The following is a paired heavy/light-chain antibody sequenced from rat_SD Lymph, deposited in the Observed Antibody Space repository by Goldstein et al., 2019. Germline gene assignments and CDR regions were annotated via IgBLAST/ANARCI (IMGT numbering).Heavy chain of an antibody. CDR3: SSAYWELGFDY. V-gene: IGHV2-1*01. D-gene: IGHD5-1*01. CDR1: EFSLTRNS. J-gene: IGHJ2*01. Sequence: QVQLKESGPGLVQPSETLSLTCTVSEFSLTRNSVHWVRQPPGKGLEWMGIIRNDGSTDYNSALKSRLSISRDTSKSQVFLKMDSLQTEDTAIYYCSSAYWELGFDYWGQGVMVTVSS. CDR2: IRNDGST.
Light chain of an antibody. J-gene: IGKJ5*01. Sequence: DIQMTQSPSSMSPSLGDRVTITCQASQDIGNNLIWFQQKPGKSPRRMIHYATNLANGVPSRFSGSRSGSDYSLTIISLESEDMADYHCLQYKQYPLTFGSGTKLEIK. CDR3: LQYKQYPLT. V-gene: IGKV14S1*01. CDR2: YAT. CDR1: QDIGNN.